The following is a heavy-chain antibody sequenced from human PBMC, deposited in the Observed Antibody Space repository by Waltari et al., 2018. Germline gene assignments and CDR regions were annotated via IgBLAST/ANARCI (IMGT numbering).Heavy chain of an antibody. CDR2: INPKSGKR. D-gene: IGHD3-10*01. J-gene: IGHJ3*02. V-gene: IGHV1-8*01. CDR3: ALLVRGVIMKAFDI. CDR1: GYTFTSYD. Sequence: QVQLVQSGPEVKKPGASVKVSCKASGYTFTSYDINWVRQATGQGLEWMGWINPKSGKRGYVQKFQGRVTMSTKTSISTAYMELSSLRSEETAVYYCALLVRGVIMKAFDIWGQGTMVTVSS.